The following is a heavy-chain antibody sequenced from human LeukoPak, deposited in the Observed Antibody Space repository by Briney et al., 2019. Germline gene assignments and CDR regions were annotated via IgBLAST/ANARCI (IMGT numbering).Heavy chain of an antibody. J-gene: IGHJ2*01. CDR3: ARDRSAEYFDL. D-gene: IGHD2-15*01. Sequence: SETLSLTCTVSGGSISSYYWSWIRQPAGKGLEWIGRIYTSGTTNYNPSLKSRVTMSLDTSRNQFSLKLSSVTAADTAVYYCARDRSAEYFDLWGRGTLVTVFS. CDR2: IYTSGTT. V-gene: IGHV4-4*07. CDR1: GGSISSYY.